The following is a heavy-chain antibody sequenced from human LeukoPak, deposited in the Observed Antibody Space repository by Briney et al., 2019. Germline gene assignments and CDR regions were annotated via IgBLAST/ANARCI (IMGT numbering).Heavy chain of an antibody. J-gene: IGHJ4*02. CDR2: INSSEST. CDR3: ARVRSYYGSVTGGSYYFDY. V-gene: IGHV4-59*01. CDR1: GGSISSYY. Sequence: SETLSLTCTVSGGSISSYYWSWIRQPPGKGLEWIGYINSSESTNYNPSLQSRVTIFVDTSKNQFSLKLSSVIAADTAVYYCARVRSYYGSVTGGSYYFDYWGQGTLVTVSS. D-gene: IGHD3-10*01.